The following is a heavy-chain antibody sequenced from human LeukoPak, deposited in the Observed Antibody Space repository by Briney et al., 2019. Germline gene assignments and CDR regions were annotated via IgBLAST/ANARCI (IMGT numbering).Heavy chain of an antibody. J-gene: IGHJ3*02. D-gene: IGHD3-22*01. V-gene: IGHV1-69*13. Sequence: SVKVSCKASGGTFSSYAISWVRQAPGQGLEWMGGIIPIFGTANYAQKFQGRVTITADESTSTAYMELSSLRSEDTAVYYCARDLSGYDSSGNDAFDIWGQGTMVTVSS. CDR2: IIPIFGTA. CDR1: GGTFSSYA. CDR3: ARDLSGYDSSGNDAFDI.